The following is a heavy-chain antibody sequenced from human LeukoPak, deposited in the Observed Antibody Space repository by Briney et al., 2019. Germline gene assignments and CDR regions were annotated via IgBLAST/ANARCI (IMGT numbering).Heavy chain of an antibody. CDR3: ARDNYGSGSYYTNYYYYMDV. Sequence: GGSLRLSCAASGFTVSSNYMSWVRQAPGRGLEWVSVIYSGGSTYYADSVKGRFTISRDNSKNTLYLQMNSLRAEDTAVYYCARDNYGSGSYYTNYYYYMDVWGKGTTATISS. V-gene: IGHV3-66*01. D-gene: IGHD3-10*01. CDR2: IYSGGST. CDR1: GFTVSSNY. J-gene: IGHJ6*03.